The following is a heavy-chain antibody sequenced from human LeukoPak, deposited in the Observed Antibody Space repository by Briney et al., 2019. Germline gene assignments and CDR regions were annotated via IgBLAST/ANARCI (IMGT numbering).Heavy chain of an antibody. V-gene: IGHV4-59*01. D-gene: IGHD2-21*01. Sequence: SETLSLTCTVSGGSISSYYWSWIRQPPGKGLEWIGYIYYSGSTNYNPSLKSRVTISVDTSKNQFSLKLSSVTAADTAVYYCARANCGGGCYVDYWGQGTLVTVSS. J-gene: IGHJ4*02. CDR2: IYYSGST. CDR3: ARANCGGGCYVDY. CDR1: GGSISSYY.